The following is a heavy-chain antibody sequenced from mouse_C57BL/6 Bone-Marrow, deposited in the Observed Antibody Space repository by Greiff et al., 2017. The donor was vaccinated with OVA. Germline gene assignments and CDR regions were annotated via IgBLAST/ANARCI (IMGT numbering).Heavy chain of an antibody. CDR3: ARHYYGSSYY. V-gene: IGHV5-6*01. Sequence: EVQLVESGGDLVKPGGSLKLSCAASGFTFSSYGMSWVRQTPDKRLEWVATISSGGSYTSYPDSVKGRFTISRDNAKNTLYRQMSSLKSEDTAMFYCARHYYGSSYYWGQGTTLTVSS. CDR1: GFTFSSYG. CDR2: ISSGGSYT. J-gene: IGHJ2*01. D-gene: IGHD1-1*01.